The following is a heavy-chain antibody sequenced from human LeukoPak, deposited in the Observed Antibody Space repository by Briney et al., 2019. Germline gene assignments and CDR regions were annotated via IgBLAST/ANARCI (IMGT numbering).Heavy chain of an antibody. J-gene: IGHJ4*02. CDR3: AQGGGGTCNFGMAY. D-gene: IGHD2-15*01. V-gene: IGHV3-23*01. Sequence: PGGSLRLSCAASGFTFSSYAMSWVSQAPRKWLEWGSAISGSGGSTYYPDSVKGRFTISRDDTKNTLYLQMNSLRAEDAAVYYCAQGGGGTCNFGMAYWGQGTLVTVSS. CDR1: GFTFSSYA. CDR2: ISGSGGST.